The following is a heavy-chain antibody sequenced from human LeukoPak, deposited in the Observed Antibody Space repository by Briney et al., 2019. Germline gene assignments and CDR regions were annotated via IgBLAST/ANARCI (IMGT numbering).Heavy chain of an antibody. V-gene: IGHV3-23*01. Sequence: GGSLRLSCAASAFTFRSYAMSWVRQAGGKGLDWFSAISGSGGSTYYADSVKGRFTISRDNSKDTLYLQMSSLRAEDTAVYYCAKPKDNSLYCFDYWGQGTLVTVSS. J-gene: IGHJ4*02. CDR2: ISGSGGST. CDR1: AFTFRSYA. CDR3: AKPKDNSLYCFDY. D-gene: IGHD1-20*01.